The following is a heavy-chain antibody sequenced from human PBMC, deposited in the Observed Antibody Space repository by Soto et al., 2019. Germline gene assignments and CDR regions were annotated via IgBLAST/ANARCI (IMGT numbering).Heavy chain of an antibody. CDR2: ISSSSSYT. D-gene: IGHD3-22*01. V-gene: IGHV3-11*06. J-gene: IGHJ4*02. CDR1: GFTFSYYY. Sequence: VGSLRLSCAASGFTFSYYYMSLRVQAAWGGVEWVSYISSSSSYTNYADSVKGRFTISRDNAKNSLYLQMNSLRAEDTAVYYCASGNEGYYDSSGYYGPVAYWGQGTLVTVSS. CDR3: ASGNEGYYDSSGYYGPVAY.